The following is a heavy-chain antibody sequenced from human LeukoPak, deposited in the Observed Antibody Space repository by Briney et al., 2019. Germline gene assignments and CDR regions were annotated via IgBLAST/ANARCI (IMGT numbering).Heavy chain of an antibody. D-gene: IGHD5-12*01. CDR3: TLAEWLRFDY. V-gene: IGHV3-49*04. CDR2: IRSKAYGGTT. J-gene: IGHJ4*02. Sequence: GGSLRLSCTASGFTFGDYAMSWVRQAPGKGLEWVGFIRSKAYGGTTEYAASVKGRFTISRDDSKSIAYLQMNSLKTEDTAVYYCTLAEWLRFDYWGQGTLVTVSS. CDR1: GFTFGDYA.